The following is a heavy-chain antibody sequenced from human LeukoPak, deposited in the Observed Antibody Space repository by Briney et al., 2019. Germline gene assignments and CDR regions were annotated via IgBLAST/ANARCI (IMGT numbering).Heavy chain of an antibody. J-gene: IGHJ4*02. Sequence: GESLKISCKGSGYSFTSYWIGWVRQMPGKGLEWMGVIYPGDSDTRYSPSFQGQVTISADKSISTAYLQWSSLKASDTAMYYCARRYDILTGTFDYWGQGTLVTVSS. CDR1: GYSFTSYW. D-gene: IGHD3-9*01. CDR2: IYPGDSDT. V-gene: IGHV5-51*01. CDR3: ARRYDILTGTFDY.